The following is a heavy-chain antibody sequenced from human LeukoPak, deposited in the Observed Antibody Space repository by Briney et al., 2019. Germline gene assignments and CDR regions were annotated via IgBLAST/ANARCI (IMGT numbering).Heavy chain of an antibody. V-gene: IGHV3-23*01. J-gene: IGHJ5*02. CDR3: AKQPRNRPLYNWFDP. Sequence: GGSLRLSCAASGFTFSSYAMSWVRQAPGKGLEWVSAISGNGGSTYYADSVKGRFTISRDNSKNTLYLQMNSLRAEDTAVYYCAKQPRNRPLYNWFDPWGQGTLVTVSS. CDR2: ISGNGGST. D-gene: IGHD1-14*01. CDR1: GFTFSSYA.